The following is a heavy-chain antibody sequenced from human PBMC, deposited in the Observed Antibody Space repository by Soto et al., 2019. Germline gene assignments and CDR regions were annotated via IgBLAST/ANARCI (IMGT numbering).Heavy chain of an antibody. CDR3: ARDVWAGPRGAGMDV. CDR2: IWYDGSNK. D-gene: IGHD3-10*01. Sequence: GGSLRLSCAASGFTFSSYGMHWVRQAPGKGLEWVAVIWYDGSNKYYADSVKGRFTISRDNSKNTLYLQMNSLRAEDTAVYYCARDVWAGPRGAGMDVWGQGTTVTVSS. CDR1: GFTFSSYG. V-gene: IGHV3-33*01. J-gene: IGHJ6*02.